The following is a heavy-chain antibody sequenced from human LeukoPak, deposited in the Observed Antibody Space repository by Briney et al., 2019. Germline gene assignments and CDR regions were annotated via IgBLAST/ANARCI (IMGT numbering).Heavy chain of an antibody. CDR1: GYTFTVYY. J-gene: IGHJ4*02. Sequence: ASVKVSCKASGYTFTVYYMHWVRQAPGQGLEWMGWINPNSGGTNYAQKFQGRVTMTRDTSIGTAYMELSRLRSDDTAVYYCARGPRWVSANTFDYWGQGTLVTVSS. V-gene: IGHV1-2*02. CDR2: INPNSGGT. CDR3: ARGPRWVSANTFDY. D-gene: IGHD2-8*01.